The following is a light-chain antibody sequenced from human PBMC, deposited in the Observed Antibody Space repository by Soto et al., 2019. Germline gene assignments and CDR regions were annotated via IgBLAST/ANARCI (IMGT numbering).Light chain of an antibody. CDR1: QSISNSY. CDR2: ATS. V-gene: IGKV3-20*01. Sequence: EIVLTQSPGTLSLSPGERATLSCKTSQSISNSYLAWSQQKPGQAPRLLISATSSRATGVPDRFSGSGSGTDFTLSISRLEPEDSAVYYCHQYVSSPPAWAFGQGTKVEIK. CDR3: HQYVSSPPAWA. J-gene: IGKJ1*01.